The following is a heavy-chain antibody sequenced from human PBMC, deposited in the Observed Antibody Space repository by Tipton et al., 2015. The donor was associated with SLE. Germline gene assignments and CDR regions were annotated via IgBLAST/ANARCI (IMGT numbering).Heavy chain of an antibody. Sequence: TLSLTCTVSGGSISSYYWSWIRQPPGKGLEWIGYIYYSGSTNYNPSLKSRVTISVDTSKNQFSLKLSSVTAADTAVYYCARRQAAYWGGDCSYDFDYWGQGTLVTVSS. CDR3: ARRQAAYWGGDCSYDFDY. CDR2: IYYSGST. V-gene: IGHV4-59*01. CDR1: GGSISSYY. D-gene: IGHD2-21*01. J-gene: IGHJ4*02.